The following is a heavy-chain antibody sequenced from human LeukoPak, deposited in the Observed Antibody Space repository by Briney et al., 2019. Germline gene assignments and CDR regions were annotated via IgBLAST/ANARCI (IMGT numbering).Heavy chain of an antibody. CDR3: ARAASTTYYHGSGSYWVRFDP. CDR1: GGSFSGYY. J-gene: IGHJ5*02. V-gene: IGHV4-59*10. Sequence: SETLSLTCAVYGGSFSGYYWSWIRQPAGKGLEWIGRIYTSGSTNYNPSLKSRVTMSVDTSKNQFSLKLSSVTAADTAVYYCARAASTTYYHGSGSYWVRFDPWGQGTLVTVSS. D-gene: IGHD3-10*01. CDR2: IYTSGST.